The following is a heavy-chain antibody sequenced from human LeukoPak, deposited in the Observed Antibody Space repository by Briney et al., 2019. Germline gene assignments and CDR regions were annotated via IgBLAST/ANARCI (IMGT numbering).Heavy chain of an antibody. V-gene: IGHV1-8*03. CDR3: AREGLGGVIVD. D-gene: IGHD3-16*02. J-gene: IGHJ4*02. Sequence: ASVKVSCKASVYTFTSYDISWVRQATGQGLEWMGWMNPNSGNTGYAQKFQGRVTITRNTSISTAYMELSSLRSEDTAMYYCAREGLGGVIVDWGQGTLVTVSS. CDR2: MNPNSGNT. CDR1: VYTFTSYD.